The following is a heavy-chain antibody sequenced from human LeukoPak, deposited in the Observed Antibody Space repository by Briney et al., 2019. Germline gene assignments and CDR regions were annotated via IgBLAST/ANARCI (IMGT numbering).Heavy chain of an antibody. Sequence: SETLSLTCTVSGGSISSGSYYWSWIRQPAGKGLEWIGRIYTSGSTNYNPSLKSRVTISVDTCKNQFSLKLSSVTAADTAVYYCARASYSGYYSLDYWGQGTLVTVSS. CDR3: ARASYSGYYSLDY. D-gene: IGHD3-22*01. J-gene: IGHJ4*02. CDR1: GGSISSGSYY. CDR2: IYTSGST. V-gene: IGHV4-61*02.